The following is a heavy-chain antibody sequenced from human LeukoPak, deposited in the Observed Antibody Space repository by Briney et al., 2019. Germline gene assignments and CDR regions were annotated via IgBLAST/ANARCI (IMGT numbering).Heavy chain of an antibody. Sequence: GGSLRLSCAASGFSFRDSPMHWAREASGKGREWVGRVRDRANSYATGYAASVEGRFTISRDDSENTAYLQMNSLIIEDTAVYYCTRQRPQTGTFDYWGQGVLVTVSS. J-gene: IGHJ4*02. V-gene: IGHV3-73*01. CDR2: VRDRANSYAT. D-gene: IGHD3-9*01. CDR3: TRQRPQTGTFDY. CDR1: GFSFRDSP.